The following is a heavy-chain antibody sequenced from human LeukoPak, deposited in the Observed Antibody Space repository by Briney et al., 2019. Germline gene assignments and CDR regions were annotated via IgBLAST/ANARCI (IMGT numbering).Heavy chain of an antibody. CDR3: AREGPLSIVATIRGFDY. CDR2: IIPIFGTA. V-gene: IGHV1-69*01. Sequence: SVKVACKASGGTFSSYAISWVRQAPGQRLEWMGGIIPIFGTANYAQKFQGRVTITADESTSTAYMELSSLRSEDTAVYYCAREGPLSIVATIRGFDYWGQGTLVTVSS. D-gene: IGHD5-12*01. CDR1: GGTFSSYA. J-gene: IGHJ4*02.